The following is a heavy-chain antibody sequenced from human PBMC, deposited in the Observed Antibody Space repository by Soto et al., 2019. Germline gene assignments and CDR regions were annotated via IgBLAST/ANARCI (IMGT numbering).Heavy chain of an antibody. D-gene: IGHD4-17*01. CDR1: GDSVSSNSAG. J-gene: IGHJ4*02. CDR3: ARGSTVTTGFDY. V-gene: IGHV6-1*01. CDR2: TYYRSKWYY. Sequence: PSQTLSLTCVITGDSVSSNSAGWSWVRQSPSRGLEWLGRTYYRSKWYYSYAVSLKSRMTINPDTSKNQFSLQLNSVTPDDTAVYYCARGSTVTTGFDYWGQGTLATVSS.